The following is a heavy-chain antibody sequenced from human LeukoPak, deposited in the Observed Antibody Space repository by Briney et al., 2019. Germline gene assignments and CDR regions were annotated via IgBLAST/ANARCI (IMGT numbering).Heavy chain of an antibody. J-gene: IGHJ6*02. CDR3: PRVYSSSSGKGMDV. CDR2: ISSSGSTI. V-gene: IGHV3-48*04. D-gene: IGHD6-6*01. CDR1: GFTFSSYS. Sequence: GGSLRLSCAASGFTFSSYSMNWVRQAPGKGLEWVSYISSSGSTIYYADSVKGRFTISRDNAKNSLYLQMNSLRAEDTAVYFCPRVYSSSSGKGMDVWGQGTTVTVSS.